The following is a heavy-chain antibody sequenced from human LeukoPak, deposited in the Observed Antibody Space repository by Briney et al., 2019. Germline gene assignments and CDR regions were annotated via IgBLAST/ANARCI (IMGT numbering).Heavy chain of an antibody. CDR1: GFTFSNSA. CDR3: ATGCAYGQHAFDY. CDR2: ISGSGGST. V-gene: IGHV3-23*01. Sequence: GGSLRLSCAASGFTFSNSAMNCVRQAPGKGLEWVSRISGSGGSTYYTDSVKGRFTISRDNSKNTLYLHMNSLRAEDTAVYYCATGCAYGQHAFDYWGQGILVTVSS. D-gene: IGHD4-17*01. J-gene: IGHJ4*02.